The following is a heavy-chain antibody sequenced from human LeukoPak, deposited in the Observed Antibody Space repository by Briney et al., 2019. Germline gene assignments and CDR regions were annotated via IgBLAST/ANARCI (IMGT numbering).Heavy chain of an antibody. CDR1: GGSISSFY. CDR2: IYYSGTT. J-gene: IGHJ5*02. V-gene: IGHV4-59*01. CDR3: ARGLNYYDGSGYCNWFDP. D-gene: IGHD3-22*01. Sequence: PSETLSLTCTVSGGSISSFYWSWIRQPPGKGLEWIGFIYYSGTTKYNPSFESRVTMSVDRSRKQFSLNLSSVTAADTAVYYCARGLNYYDGSGYCNWFDPWGQGTLVTASS.